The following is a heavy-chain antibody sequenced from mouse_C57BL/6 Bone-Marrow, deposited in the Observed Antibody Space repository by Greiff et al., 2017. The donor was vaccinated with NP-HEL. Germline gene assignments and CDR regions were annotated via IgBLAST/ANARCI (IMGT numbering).Heavy chain of an antibody. Sequence: VQLQQPGAELVRPGSSVKLSCKASGYTFTSYWMHWVKQRPIQGLEWIGNIDPSDSETHYNQKFKDKATLTVDKSSSTAYMQLSSLTSEDSAVYDCAREAIVTHYAMDYWGQGTSVTVSS. CDR2: IDPSDSET. V-gene: IGHV1-52*01. D-gene: IGHD2-5*01. CDR1: GYTFTSYW. CDR3: AREAIVTHYAMDY. J-gene: IGHJ4*01.